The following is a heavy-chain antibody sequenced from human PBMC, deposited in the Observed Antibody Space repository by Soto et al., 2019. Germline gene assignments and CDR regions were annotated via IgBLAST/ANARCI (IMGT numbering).Heavy chain of an antibody. CDR1: GFAFSSYA. J-gene: IGHJ2*01. CDR2: ISGDGGST. V-gene: IGHV3-23*01. CDR3: AKVTTGSNYWYFDL. Sequence: PGGSLRLSCAASGFAFSSYAMSWVRQAPGKGLEWVSAISGDGGSTYSADSVKGRFTISRDNSKNTLYLQMNSLRAEDTAVYYCAKVTTGSNYWYFDLWGRGTLVTVSS. D-gene: IGHD1-1*01.